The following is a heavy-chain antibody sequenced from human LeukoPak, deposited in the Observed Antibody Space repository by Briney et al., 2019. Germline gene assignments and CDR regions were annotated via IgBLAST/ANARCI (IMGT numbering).Heavy chain of an antibody. CDR3: ARGGKYYYDPADY. D-gene: IGHD3-22*01. V-gene: IGHV4-34*01. J-gene: IGHJ4*02. Sequence: SETLSLTCAVYGGSFSGYYWSWIRQPPGKGLEWIGEINHSGSTNYNPSLKSRVTISVDTSKNQFSLKLSSVTAADTAVYYCARGGKYYYDPADYWGQGTLVTVSS. CDR1: GGSFSGYY. CDR2: INHSGST.